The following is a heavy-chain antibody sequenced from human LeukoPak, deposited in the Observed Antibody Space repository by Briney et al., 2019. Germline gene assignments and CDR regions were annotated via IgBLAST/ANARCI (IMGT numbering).Heavy chain of an antibody. J-gene: IGHJ6*03. D-gene: IGHD5-24*01. Sequence: PGGSLRLSCAASGFVFSIHWMSWARQAPGKGLEWVANIKADGSEEYYVDSVKGRFTISRDNAKNSLYLQMNSLRAEDTAVYYCARVEMATILYYFYYYMDVWGKGTTVTISS. CDR3: ARVEMATILYYFYYYMDV. V-gene: IGHV3-7*04. CDR1: GFVFSIHW. CDR2: IKADGSEE.